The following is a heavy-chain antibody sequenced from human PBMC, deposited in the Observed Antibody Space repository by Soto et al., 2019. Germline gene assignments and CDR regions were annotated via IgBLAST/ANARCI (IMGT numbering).Heavy chain of an antibody. J-gene: IGHJ6*04. CDR1: GGSISSGGYY. Sequence: QVQLQESGPGLVKPSQTLSLTCTVSGGSISSGGYYWSWIRQHPGKGLEWIGYIYYSGSTYYNPSLTSRVTLSVDTSRHQFSLKLSSVTAADTAGYYCAGVFGVGGMDVWGKGTRVTVSS. D-gene: IGHD3-16*01. CDR2: IYYSGST. V-gene: IGHV4-31*03. CDR3: AGVFGVGGMDV.